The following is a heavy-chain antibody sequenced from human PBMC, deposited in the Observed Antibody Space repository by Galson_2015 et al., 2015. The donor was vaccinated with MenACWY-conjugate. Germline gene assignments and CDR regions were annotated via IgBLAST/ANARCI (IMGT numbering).Heavy chain of an antibody. Sequence: ETLSLTCTVSGDSSSSYYWSWVRQAPGKGLEWLGNIYFSENTNYNPSLKSRVTMSIDTSENQVSLKLRSVTSADTAVYYCARSPRISGLRVRYYYYYMDIWGKGTTVTVSS. CDR2: IYFSENT. V-gene: IGHV4-59*01. D-gene: IGHD3/OR15-3a*01. CDR1: GDSSSSYY. CDR3: ARSPRISGLRVRYYYYYMDI. J-gene: IGHJ6*03.